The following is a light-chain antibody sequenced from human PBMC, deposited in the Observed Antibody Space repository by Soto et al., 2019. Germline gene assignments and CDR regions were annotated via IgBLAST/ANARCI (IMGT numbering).Light chain of an antibody. V-gene: IGKV3-20*01. CDR3: QQYGASPFT. CDR1: RHVYINA. CDR2: GAS. Sequence: VLTQSPATLSLSPGDRATLSCRASRHVYINALGWYQQKPGRTPTLLIYGASTRATDIPDRFSATGSGTDFSLTISRVEPEDSAVYYCQQYGASPFTFGPGTRLEI. J-gene: IGKJ3*01.